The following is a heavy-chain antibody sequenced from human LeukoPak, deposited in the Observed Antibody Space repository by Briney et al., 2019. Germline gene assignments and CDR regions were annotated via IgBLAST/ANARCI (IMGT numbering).Heavy chain of an antibody. D-gene: IGHD3-16*02. CDR1: GGSFSGYY. CDR3: AREHYDYVWGSYRYTGRHFDY. Sequence: SETLSLTCAVYGGSFSGYYWSWIRQPPGKGLEWIGAINHSGSTNYNPSLKSRVTISVDTSKNQFSLKLSSVTAADTAVYYCAREHYDYVWGSYRYTGRHFDYWGQGTLVTVSS. V-gene: IGHV4-34*01. CDR2: INHSGST. J-gene: IGHJ4*02.